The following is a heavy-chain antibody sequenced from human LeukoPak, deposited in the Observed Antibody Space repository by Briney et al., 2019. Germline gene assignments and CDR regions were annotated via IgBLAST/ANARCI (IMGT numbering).Heavy chain of an antibody. D-gene: IGHD2-2*02. CDR3: ARHRGERCSSTSCYMTFLDY. CDR1: GYSISSGYY. J-gene: IGHJ4*02. V-gene: IGHV4-38-2*01. CDR2: IYHSGST. Sequence: PSETLSLTCAVSGYSISSGYYWGWIRQPPGKGLERIGSIYHSGSTYYNPSLKSRVTISVDTSRNQFSLKLSSVTAADTAVYYCARHRGERCSSTSCYMTFLDYWGQGTLVTVSS.